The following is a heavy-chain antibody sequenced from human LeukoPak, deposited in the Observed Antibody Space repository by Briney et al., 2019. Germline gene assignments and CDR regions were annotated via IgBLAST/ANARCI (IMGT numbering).Heavy chain of an antibody. CDR2: INPNSGGT. Sequence: EASVKVSCKASGYTFTSYYMHWVRQAPGQGLEWMGWINPNSGGTNYAQKFQGRVTMTRDTSISTAYMELSRLRSDDTAVYYCARDSGAHGAITMIPGFTDYWGQGTLVTVSS. J-gene: IGHJ4*02. CDR3: ARDSGAHGAITMIPGFTDY. V-gene: IGHV1-2*02. D-gene: IGHD3-22*01. CDR1: GYTFTSYY.